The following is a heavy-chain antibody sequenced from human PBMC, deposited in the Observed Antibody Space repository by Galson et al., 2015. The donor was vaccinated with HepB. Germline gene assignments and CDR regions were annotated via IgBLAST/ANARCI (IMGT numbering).Heavy chain of an antibody. CDR1: GFTFSSYD. V-gene: IGHV3-13*01. CDR2: IGPAGDS. Sequence: SLRLSCAASGFTFSSYDMHWVRQVTGKGLKWVSGIGPAGDSYYTGSVKGRFTISRENAKNSLYLQMNSLRAGDTAVYYCARAAPAYSGYEGIYYYYYYMDVWGKGTTVTVSS. CDR3: ARAAPAYSGYEGIYYYYYYMDV. J-gene: IGHJ6*03. D-gene: IGHD5-12*01.